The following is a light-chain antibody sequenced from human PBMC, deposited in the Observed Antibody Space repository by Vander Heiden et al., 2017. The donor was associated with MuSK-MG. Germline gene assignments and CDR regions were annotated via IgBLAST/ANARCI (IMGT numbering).Light chain of an antibody. J-gene: IGKJ1*01. V-gene: IGKV1-8*01. CDR3: QQHNSYPLT. CDR2: AAS. CDR1: QGISSY. Sequence: IRMTLSPSSFSSSPGERVTITCRASQGISSYLAWYQQKPGQAPRLLIYAASTLPSGVPSRFSGSGSGTDFTLTISCLESEDFATYYCQQHNSYPLTFGQGTRVEIK.